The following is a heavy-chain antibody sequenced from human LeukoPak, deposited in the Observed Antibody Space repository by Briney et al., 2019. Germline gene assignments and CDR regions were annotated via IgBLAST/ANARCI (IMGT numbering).Heavy chain of an antibody. CDR3: ARGRGYSGGRFDY. CDR2: IYPSDSDT. V-gene: IGHV5-51*01. Sequence: GESLKISCKGSGYSLPNYWNDRVRQISGKGPEWVGIIYPSDSDTRYSPSFQAQVTISADNSISTAYLQWSSQKASDTAMYYCARGRGYSGGRFDYWGQGTLGNGSP. CDR1: GYSLPNYW. D-gene: IGHD5-12*01. J-gene: IGHJ4*02.